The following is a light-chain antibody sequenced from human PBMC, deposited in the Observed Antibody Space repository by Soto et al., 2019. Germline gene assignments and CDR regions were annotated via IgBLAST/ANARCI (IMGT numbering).Light chain of an antibody. Sequence: QSVLTQPPSVSGAPGQRVTISCTGSSPNIGAVYDVHWYQQLPGKAPKLLIYGNSNRPSGVPDRFSGSKSGTSASLAITGLQAEDEAYYYCQSYDSSLSGHVVFGGGTKLTVL. CDR3: QSYDSSLSGHVV. V-gene: IGLV1-40*01. CDR2: GNS. J-gene: IGLJ2*01. CDR1: SPNIGAVYD.